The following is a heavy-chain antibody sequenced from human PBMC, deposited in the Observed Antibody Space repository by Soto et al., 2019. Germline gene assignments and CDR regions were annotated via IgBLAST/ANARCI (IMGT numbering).Heavy chain of an antibody. D-gene: IGHD3-10*01. CDR1: GDTFNFYS. CDR2: VNPILSMS. CDR3: ATSYGSGYRAFDF. V-gene: IGHV1-69*04. J-gene: IGHJ4*02. Sequence: QVQLVQSGAEVKRPGSSVKVSCKASGDTFNFYSINWVRQAPGLGLEWMGRVNPILSMSNYAQRFHGRDTMTADKSTTTAYMELGGLRSEDTPIYYCATSYGSGYRAFDFWGQGALVTVSS.